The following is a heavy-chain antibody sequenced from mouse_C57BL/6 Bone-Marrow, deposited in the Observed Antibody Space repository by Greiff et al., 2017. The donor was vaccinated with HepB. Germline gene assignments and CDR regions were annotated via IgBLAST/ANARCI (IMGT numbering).Heavy chain of an antibody. CDR3: ARQRTTVVLDY. Sequence: EVMLVESGGDLVKPGGSLKLSCAASGFTFSSYGMSWVRQTPDKRLEWVATISSGGSYTYYPDSVKGRFTISRDNAKNTLYLQMSSLKSEDTAMYYCARQRTTVVLDYWGQGTTLTVSS. CDR2: ISSGGSYT. CDR1: GFTFSSYG. J-gene: IGHJ2*01. V-gene: IGHV5-6*01. D-gene: IGHD1-1*01.